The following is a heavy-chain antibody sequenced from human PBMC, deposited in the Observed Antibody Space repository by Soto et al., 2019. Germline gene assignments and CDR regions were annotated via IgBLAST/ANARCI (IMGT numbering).Heavy chain of an antibody. V-gene: IGHV1-8*01. D-gene: IGHD3-10*01. CDR1: GYTFTSYD. CDR2: MNPNSGNT. CDR3: ARSGQVRNWFDP. J-gene: IGHJ5*02. Sequence: QVQLVQSGAEVKKPGASVKVPCKASGYTFTSYDINWVRQATGQGLEWMGWMNPNSGNTGYAQKFQGRVTMPRNTSISTAYMELSSLRSEDTAVYYCARSGQVRNWFDPWGQGTLVTVSS.